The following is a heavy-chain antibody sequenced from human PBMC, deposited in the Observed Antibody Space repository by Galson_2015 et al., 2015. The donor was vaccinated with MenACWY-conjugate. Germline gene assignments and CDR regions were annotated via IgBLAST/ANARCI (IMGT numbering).Heavy chain of an antibody. CDR1: GFTFSSFA. D-gene: IGHD2-15*01. CDR2: LSDSGGHT. J-gene: IGHJ4*02. V-gene: IGHV3-23*01. Sequence: SLRLSCAASGFTFSSFAMSWVRQAPGKGLEWVSALSDSGGHTHHAHTAKGRVTISRDNPLRTLDLQMNSLRAEDTAVYYCAKVAGYCSDDTCYSDYWGQGTLVTVSS. CDR3: AKVAGYCSDDTCYSDY.